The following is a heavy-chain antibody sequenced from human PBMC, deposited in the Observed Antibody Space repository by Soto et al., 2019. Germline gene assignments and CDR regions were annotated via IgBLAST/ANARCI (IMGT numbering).Heavy chain of an antibody. V-gene: IGHV1-18*01. CDR3: ARDRLIAVTGLLRN. Sequence: QVQLVQSGAEVKKPGASVKVSCKTSGYPFTSYGINWVRQAPGQRPEWMGWISAYNDKTIYTQKFQGRVTMTTDTSTSTAYMELRSLRSDDTAVYYCARDRLIAVTGLLRNWGQGTLVTVSS. CDR2: ISAYNDKT. D-gene: IGHD6-19*01. CDR1: GYPFTSYG. J-gene: IGHJ4*02.